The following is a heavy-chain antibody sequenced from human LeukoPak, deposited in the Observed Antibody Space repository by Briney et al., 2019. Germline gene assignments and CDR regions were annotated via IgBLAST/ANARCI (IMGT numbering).Heavy chain of an antibody. CDR2: ISAYNGNT. V-gene: IGHV1-18*01. CDR3: ARGSYYYDSSGYYPKYFQH. Sequence: ASVKVSCKASGYTFTSYGISWVRQAPGQGLEWMGWISAYNGNTNYAQKLQGRVTITADKSTSTAYMELSSLRSEDTAVYYCARGSYYYDSSGYYPKYFQHWGQGTLVTVSS. J-gene: IGHJ1*01. D-gene: IGHD3-22*01. CDR1: GYTFTSYG.